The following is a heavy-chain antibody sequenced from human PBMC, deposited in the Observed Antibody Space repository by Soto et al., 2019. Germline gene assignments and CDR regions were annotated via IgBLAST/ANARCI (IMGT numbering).Heavy chain of an antibody. Sequence: PXGSLRLSCAAAGVTLSSYAMHWVRQAPGKGLEWVAVISYDGSNKYYADSVKGRFTISRDNSKNTLYLQMNSLRAEDTAVYYCARDGDGPYYYGMDVWGQGTTVTVSS. CDR1: GVTLSSYA. CDR3: ARDGDGPYYYGMDV. J-gene: IGHJ6*02. CDR2: ISYDGSNK. D-gene: IGHD7-27*01. V-gene: IGHV3-30-3*01.